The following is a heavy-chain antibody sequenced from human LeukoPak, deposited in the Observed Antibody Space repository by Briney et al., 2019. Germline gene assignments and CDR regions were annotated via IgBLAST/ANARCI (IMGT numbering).Heavy chain of an antibody. V-gene: IGHV1-2*02. Sequence: ASVKVSCKASGYTFTGYYMHWVRQAPGQGLEWMGWINPNSGGTNYAQKFQGRVTMTRDASISTVYMELSSLRSDDTAVYYCAREVGINAFDIWGQGTMVIVSS. J-gene: IGHJ3*02. CDR3: AREVGINAFDI. D-gene: IGHD1-26*01. CDR1: GYTFTGYY. CDR2: INPNSGGT.